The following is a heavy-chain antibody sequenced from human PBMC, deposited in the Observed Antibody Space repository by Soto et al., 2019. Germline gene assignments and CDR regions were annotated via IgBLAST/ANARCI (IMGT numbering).Heavy chain of an antibody. V-gene: IGHV3-7*01. Sequence: GGSLRLSCAVSGLTFSNRWMTWVRQASGKGLEFLATISPDGTEKYYVDSVKGRFTISRDNAENSLYLQMNSLRAEDTAVYSCATDLNWENFWGQGTLVTVSS. D-gene: IGHD1-26*01. CDR2: ISPDGTEK. J-gene: IGHJ4*02. CDR1: GLTFSNRW. CDR3: ATDLNWENF.